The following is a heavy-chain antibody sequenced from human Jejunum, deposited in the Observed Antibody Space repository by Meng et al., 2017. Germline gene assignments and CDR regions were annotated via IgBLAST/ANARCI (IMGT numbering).Heavy chain of an antibody. J-gene: IGHJ4*02. Sequence: GGSLRLSCAASGFTFDSHWMHWVRQAAGKGLVWVSTINTDGTIISFADSVRGRFTISRDNSKNTLYLQMNSLRAEDTAVYYCAAYHSSDYHSWGQGTLVTVSS. D-gene: IGHD3-22*01. CDR1: GFTFDSHW. CDR3: AAYHSSDYHS. V-gene: IGHV3-74*01. CDR2: INTDGTII.